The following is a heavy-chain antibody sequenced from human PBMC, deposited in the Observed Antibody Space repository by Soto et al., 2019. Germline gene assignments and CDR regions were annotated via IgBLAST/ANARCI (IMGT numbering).Heavy chain of an antibody. V-gene: IGHV3-23*01. CDR3: AKAGTHSYFDY. J-gene: IGHJ4*02. CDR2: LSASGGRT. D-gene: IGHD1-1*01. CDR1: GFTFSIYA. Sequence: GGSLRLSFAASGFTFSIYAMNWFRQAPGKGLGWVSALSASGGRTYYADSVKGRFTISRDNSKNTLYLQMDSLRAEDTAVYYCAKAGTHSYFDYWGQGTLVTVSS.